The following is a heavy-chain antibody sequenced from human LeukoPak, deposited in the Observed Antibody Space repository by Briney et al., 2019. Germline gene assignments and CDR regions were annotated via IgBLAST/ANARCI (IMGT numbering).Heavy chain of an antibody. V-gene: IGHV3-30*18. Sequence: HPGRSLRLSCAASGFTFSSYGMHWVRQAPGKGLEWVAVISYDGSNKYYADSVKGRFTISRDNSKNTLYLQMNSLRAENTAVYYCAKDIYDSSSHPWGYFDYWGQGTLVTVSS. D-gene: IGHD3-22*01. CDR1: GFTFSSYG. J-gene: IGHJ4*02. CDR3: AKDIYDSSSHPWGYFDY. CDR2: ISYDGSNK.